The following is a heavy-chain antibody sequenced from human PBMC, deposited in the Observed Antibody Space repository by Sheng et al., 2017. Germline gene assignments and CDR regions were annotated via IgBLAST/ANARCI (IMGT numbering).Heavy chain of an antibody. D-gene: IGHD1-20*01. J-gene: IGHJ4*02. CDR3: ARGMTVRSNWTPFDN. V-gene: IGHV3-11*04. Sequence: VQLVESGGRLVKPGGSLRLSCAASGFNFNDYYMSWIRQPPGKGLEWIAYISSGGLTKYYGDSVKGRFTISRDNSRNSLVLQMNSLRTEDTAVYYCARGMTVRSNWTPFDNWGQGTPVTVSS. CDR2: ISSGGLTK. CDR1: GFNFNDYY.